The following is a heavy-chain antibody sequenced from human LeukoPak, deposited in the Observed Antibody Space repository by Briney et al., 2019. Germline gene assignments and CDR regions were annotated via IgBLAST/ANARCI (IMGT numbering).Heavy chain of an antibody. CDR2: IYYSGST. V-gene: IGHV4-31*03. D-gene: IGHD4-17*01. CDR1: GGSISSGGYY. CDR3: ARPNGDYYYGMDV. J-gene: IGHJ6*02. Sequence: SQTLSLTCTVSGGSISSGGYYWSWIRQHPGKGLEWIGYIYYSGSTYYNPSLKSRVTISIGTSKNPFSLKLSSVTAADTAVYYCARPNGDYYYGMDVWGQGTTVTVSS.